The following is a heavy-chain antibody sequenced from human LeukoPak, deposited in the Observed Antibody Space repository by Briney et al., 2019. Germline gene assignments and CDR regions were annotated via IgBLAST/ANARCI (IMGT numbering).Heavy chain of an antibody. CDR3: ARAGGHYGGTSFDY. Sequence: GGSLRLSCAASGFTFSSYGMHWVRQAPGKGLEWVAVISYDGSNKYYADSVKGRFTISRDNSKNTLYLQMNSLRAEDTAVYYCARAGGHYGGTSFDYWGQGTLVTVSS. CDR1: GFTFSSYG. D-gene: IGHD4-23*01. J-gene: IGHJ4*02. CDR2: ISYDGSNK. V-gene: IGHV3-30*19.